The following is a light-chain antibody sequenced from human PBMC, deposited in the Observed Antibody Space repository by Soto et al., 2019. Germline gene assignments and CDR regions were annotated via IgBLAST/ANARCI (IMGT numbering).Light chain of an antibody. CDR1: QALSTNR. CDR3: LHYGIAPQT. CDR2: GAS. V-gene: IGKV3-20*01. Sequence: EIVLTQSPGTLSLSPGERATLSCRASQALSTNRLAWYQQKPGQTPRLLIYGASDRATGIPDRFSGSGSGTDFTLTISRLEPEDFAVYYCLHYGIAPQTFGQGTKVDIK. J-gene: IGKJ1*01.